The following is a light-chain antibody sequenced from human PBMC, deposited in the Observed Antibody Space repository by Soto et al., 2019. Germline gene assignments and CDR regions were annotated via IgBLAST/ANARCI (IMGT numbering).Light chain of an antibody. CDR3: QQYSTYVWT. CDR2: KAS. CDR1: QSISSW. Sequence: DIQMTQSPSTLSASIGDRVTITCRASQSISSWLAWYRQKPGKAPKLLIYKASSLESGVPSRFSGSGSGTEFTLTISSLQPDDFAAYYCQQYSTYVWTFGQGTKVEI. J-gene: IGKJ1*01. V-gene: IGKV1-5*03.